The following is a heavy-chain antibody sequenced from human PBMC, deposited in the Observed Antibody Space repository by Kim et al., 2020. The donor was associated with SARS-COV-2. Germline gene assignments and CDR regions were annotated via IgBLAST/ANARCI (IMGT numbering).Heavy chain of an antibody. Sequence: SETLSLTCTVSSGSMRNYYWTWIRQPPGKGLECIGYGYYDGSTNYNPTLKSRVTMSVDTSKNQFSLKLSSVTAADTAVYYCATYGSGNYYFEYWGQGTLVTVSS. CDR2: GYYDGST. J-gene: IGHJ4*02. CDR3: ATYGSGNYYFEY. CDR1: SGSMRNYY. D-gene: IGHD3-10*01. V-gene: IGHV4-59*01.